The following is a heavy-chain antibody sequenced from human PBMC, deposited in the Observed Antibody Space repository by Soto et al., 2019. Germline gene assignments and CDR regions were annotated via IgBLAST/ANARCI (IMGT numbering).Heavy chain of an antibody. D-gene: IGHD7-27*01. CDR2: IYYSGST. Sequence: PSETLSLTCTVSGGSISTYYWIWIRQSPGKGLEWIGYIYYSGSTNYNPSLKSRVTISVDTSKNQFSLKLSSVTAADTAVYYCARRWGTSFDYWGQGTLVTVSS. CDR1: GGSISTYY. CDR3: ARRWGTSFDY. J-gene: IGHJ4*02. V-gene: IGHV4-59*01.